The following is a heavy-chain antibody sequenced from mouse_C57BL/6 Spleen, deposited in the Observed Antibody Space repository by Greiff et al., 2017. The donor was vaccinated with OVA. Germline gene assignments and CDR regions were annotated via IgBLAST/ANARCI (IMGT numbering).Heavy chain of an antibody. CDR2: INPNNGGT. D-gene: IGHD2-3*01. CDR1: GYTFTDYN. J-gene: IGHJ2*01. CDR3: ARSGDGYNFDD. Sequence: EVQLQQSGPELVKPGASVKIPCKASGYTFTDYNMDWVKQSHGKSLEWIGDINPNNGGTIYNQKFKGKATLTVDKSSSTAYMELRSLTSEDTAVYYCARSGDGYNFDDWGQGTTLTVSS. V-gene: IGHV1-18*01.